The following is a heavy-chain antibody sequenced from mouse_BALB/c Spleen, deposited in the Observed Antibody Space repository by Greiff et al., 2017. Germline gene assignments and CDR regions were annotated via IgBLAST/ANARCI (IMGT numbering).Heavy chain of an antibody. CDR2: IWAGGST. CDR3: ARDKAYYRGYFDV. Sequence: VQLKESGPGLVAPSQSLSITCTVSGFSLTSYGVHWVRQPPGKGLEWLGVIWAGGSTNYNSALMSRLSISKDNSKSQVFLKMNSLQTDDTAMYYCARDKAYYRGYFDVWGAGTTVTVSS. J-gene: IGHJ1*01. V-gene: IGHV2-9*02. CDR1: GFSLTSYG. D-gene: IGHD2-14*01.